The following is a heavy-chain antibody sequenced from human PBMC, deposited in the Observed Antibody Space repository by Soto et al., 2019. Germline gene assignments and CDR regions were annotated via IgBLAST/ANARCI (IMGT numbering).Heavy chain of an antibody. CDR2: ISAGGGST. CDR3: AHPRGYGVFDAYDI. CDR1: GFTFTTYA. V-gene: IGHV3-23*01. D-gene: IGHD4-17*01. Sequence: EAQLLESGGGLVQPGGSLRLSRAASGFTFTTYAMSWVRQAPGKGLEWVSAISAGGGSTYYAESVKGRFTISRDNSINTLYMQMNSLRTEDTAVYYCAHPRGYGVFDAYDIWGQGAMVTVSS. J-gene: IGHJ3*02.